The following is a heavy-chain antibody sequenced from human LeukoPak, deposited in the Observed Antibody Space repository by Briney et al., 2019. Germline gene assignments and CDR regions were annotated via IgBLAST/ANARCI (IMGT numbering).Heavy chain of an antibody. Sequence: SETLSLTCAVYGGSFSGYYWSWIRQPPGKGLEWIGEINHSGSTNYNPSLKSRVTISVDTSKNQFSLTLSSVTAADTAVFYCARFLFRGVGGYYFDYWGQGTLVTVSS. CDR3: ARFLFRGVGGYYFDY. CDR2: INHSGST. V-gene: IGHV4-34*01. J-gene: IGHJ4*02. D-gene: IGHD3-10*01. CDR1: GGSFSGYY.